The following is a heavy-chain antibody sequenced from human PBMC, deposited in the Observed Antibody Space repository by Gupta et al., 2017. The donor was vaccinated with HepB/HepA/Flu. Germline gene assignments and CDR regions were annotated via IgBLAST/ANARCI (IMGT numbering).Heavy chain of an antibody. J-gene: IGHJ3*02. V-gene: IGHV3-20*04. CDR3: ARVLKYQRDSYAFDI. Sequence: EVQLLESGGGVVRPGGSLRLSCAASGFTFDDFGMSWVRQAPGKGLEWVSGINWNDGSTGYADSVKGRFTISRDNAKNSLYLQMNSLRAEDTALYYCARVLKYQRDSYAFDIWGQGTMVTVSS. D-gene: IGHD2-2*01. CDR2: INWNDGST. CDR1: GFTFDDFG.